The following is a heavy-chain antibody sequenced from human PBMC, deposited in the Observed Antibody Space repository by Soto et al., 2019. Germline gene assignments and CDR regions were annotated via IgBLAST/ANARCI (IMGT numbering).Heavy chain of an antibody. V-gene: IGHV4-59*01. CDR1: GGSSSSYY. CDR2: IYYSGST. CDR3: ARVRVYYGSGSYPDY. J-gene: IGHJ4*02. D-gene: IGHD3-10*01. Sequence: QVQLQDSGPGLVKPSETLSLTCTVSGGSSSSYYWSWIRQPPGKGLAWIGYIYYSGSTNYNPSLKSRVTISVDTSKNQCSLKLSSVTAADTGVYYWARVRVYYGSGSYPDYWGQGTLVTVSS.